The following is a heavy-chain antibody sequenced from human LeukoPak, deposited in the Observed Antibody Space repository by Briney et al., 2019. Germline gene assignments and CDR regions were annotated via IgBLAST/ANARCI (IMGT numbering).Heavy chain of an antibody. CDR2: INHSGCT. V-gene: IGHV4-34*01. CDR1: GVSFDDYY. CDR3: TRMTTGHDY. J-gene: IGHJ4*02. Sequence: SETLSLTCAVSGVSFDDYYWAWVRQTPGKGLEWIGEINHSGCTNDSPSLKSRVTLSIDTSRKQFSLNLRSVTVADAGIYYCTRMTTGHDYWGQGTLVTVSS. D-gene: IGHD4-17*01.